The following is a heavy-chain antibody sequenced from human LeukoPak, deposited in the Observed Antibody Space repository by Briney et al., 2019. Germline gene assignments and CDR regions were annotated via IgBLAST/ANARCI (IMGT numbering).Heavy chain of an antibody. Sequence: SETLSLTCTVSGGSISSSNYYWGWVRPPPGKGLEWIRSIYYSGSTYYNPSLKSGVTISVDTSKNQFSLKLSPVTAADTAVYYCARQSSDILTGYYRGPYYYYGMDVWGQGTTVTVSS. V-gene: IGHV4-39*01. CDR3: ARQSSDILTGYYRGPYYYYGMDV. D-gene: IGHD3-9*01. CDR1: GGSISSSNYY. J-gene: IGHJ6*02. CDR2: IYYSGST.